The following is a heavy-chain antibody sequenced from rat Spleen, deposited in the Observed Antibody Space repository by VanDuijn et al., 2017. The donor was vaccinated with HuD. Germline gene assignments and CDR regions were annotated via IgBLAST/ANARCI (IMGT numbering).Heavy chain of an antibody. CDR2: ITNSGGST. CDR3: AKHGSYYYDVMDA. V-gene: IGHV5-31*01. Sequence: EVQLVESGGGLVQPGRSLKLSCAASGFTFNNYWMTWIRQAPGKGLEWVASITNSGGSTYYPDSVKGRFTISRDDTQNVLYLEMNTLRAEDTAIYYCAKHGSYYYDVMDAWGQGASVTVSS. CDR1: GFTFNNYW. J-gene: IGHJ4*01. D-gene: IGHD1-12*01.